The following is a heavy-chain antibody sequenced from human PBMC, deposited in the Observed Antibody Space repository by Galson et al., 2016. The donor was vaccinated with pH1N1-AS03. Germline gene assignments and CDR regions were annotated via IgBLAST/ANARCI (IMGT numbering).Heavy chain of an antibody. CDR2: ISWDGADT. D-gene: IGHD3-16*01. CDR1: GFIFDDYS. V-gene: IGHV3-43*01. J-gene: IGHJ4*02. CDR3: AKYRERADTWGGSLDS. Sequence: SLRLSCAASGFIFDDYSMVWVRQAPGKGLEWLCLISWDGADTYYEDSVEGRFTISRDNSQNSLYLHMNIVTPEDAAFYYCAKYRERADTWGGSLDSWGQGTLVTVSS.